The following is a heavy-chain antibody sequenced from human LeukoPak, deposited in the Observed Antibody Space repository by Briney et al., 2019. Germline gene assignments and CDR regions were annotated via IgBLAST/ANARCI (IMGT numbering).Heavy chain of an antibody. CDR3: ASFFGGTGNY. CDR1: GFSFSSYS. Sequence: GGSLTLSCAASGFSFSSYSMNWVRQAPGKGLEWVSYIISSSSTIYYADSVKGRFTISRDNAENTLYLQMNSLRAEDTAVYYCASFFGGTGNYWGQGTLVTVSS. CDR2: IISSSSTI. J-gene: IGHJ4*02. V-gene: IGHV3-48*04. D-gene: IGHD3-10*01.